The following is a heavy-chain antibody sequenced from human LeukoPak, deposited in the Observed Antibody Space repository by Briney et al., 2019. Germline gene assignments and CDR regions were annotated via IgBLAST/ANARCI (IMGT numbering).Heavy chain of an antibody. CDR1: GFTFSSYA. Sequence: PGGSLRLSCAASGFTFSSYAMSWVRQAPGKGLEWVSAISGSGGSTYYAGSVKGRFTISRDNSKNTLYLQMNSLRAEDTAVYYCAKKGVAWGSYRFDYWGQGTLVTVSS. CDR3: AKKGVAWGSYRFDY. D-gene: IGHD3-16*02. V-gene: IGHV3-23*01. J-gene: IGHJ4*02. CDR2: ISGSGGST.